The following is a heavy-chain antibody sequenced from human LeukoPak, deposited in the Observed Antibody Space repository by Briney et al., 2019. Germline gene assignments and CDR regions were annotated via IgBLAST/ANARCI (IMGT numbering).Heavy chain of an antibody. Sequence: GASVKVSCKASGYTFTSYGISWVRQAPGQGLEWMGWISAYNGNTNYAQKLQGRVTMTTDTSTSTAYMELRSLRSDDTAVYYCARGHSSGWLRQEYIDYWGQGTLVTVSS. CDR3: ARGHSSGWLRQEYIDY. CDR2: ISAYNGNT. CDR1: GYTFTSYG. J-gene: IGHJ4*02. D-gene: IGHD6-19*01. V-gene: IGHV1-18*01.